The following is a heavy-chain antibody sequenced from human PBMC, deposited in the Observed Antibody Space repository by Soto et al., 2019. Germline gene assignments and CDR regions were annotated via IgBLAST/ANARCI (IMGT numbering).Heavy chain of an antibody. CDR2: ISSSSSYI. Sequence: GGSLRLSCAASGFTFSSYSMNWVRQAPGKGLEWVSSISSSSSYIYYADSVKGRFTISRDNAKNSLYLQMNSLRAEDTAVYYCARDRGGSYDFWSGYYSPFDYWGQGTLVTVSS. V-gene: IGHV3-21*01. J-gene: IGHJ4*02. D-gene: IGHD3-3*01. CDR3: ARDRGGSYDFWSGYYSPFDY. CDR1: GFTFSSYS.